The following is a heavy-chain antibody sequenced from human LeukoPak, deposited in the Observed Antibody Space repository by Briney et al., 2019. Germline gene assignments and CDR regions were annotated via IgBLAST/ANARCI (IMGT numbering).Heavy chain of an antibody. CDR2: ISGSGGST. Sequence: GGSLRLSCAASGFTFSSYAMSWVRQAPGKGLEWVSAISGSGGSTYYADSVKGRFTISRDNSKNTLYLQMNSLRAEDTAVYYCAKGLRIAVAGTVVNYWGQGTLVAVSS. D-gene: IGHD6-19*01. CDR1: GFTFSSYA. V-gene: IGHV3-23*01. J-gene: IGHJ4*02. CDR3: AKGLRIAVAGTVVNY.